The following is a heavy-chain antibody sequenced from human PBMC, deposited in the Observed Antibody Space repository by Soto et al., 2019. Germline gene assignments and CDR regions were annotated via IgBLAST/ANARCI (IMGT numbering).Heavy chain of an antibody. Sequence: GGSLRLSCAASGFTFSSFTMSWVRQAPEKRLEWVSHTSSTGDTSSYADSVKGRFTISRDNAKNTLYLEMSSLRAEDTAVYYCAKDGVGRTYPYYFDYWGQGIVVTVSS. CDR1: GFTFSSFT. CDR2: TSSTGDTS. D-gene: IGHD3-3*01. CDR3: AKDGVGRTYPYYFDY. J-gene: IGHJ4*02. V-gene: IGHV3-23*01.